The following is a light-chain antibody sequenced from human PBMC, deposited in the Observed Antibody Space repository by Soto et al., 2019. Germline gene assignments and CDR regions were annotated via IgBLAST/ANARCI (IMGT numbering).Light chain of an antibody. CDR1: QSISSY. CDR2: AAS. Sequence: DIQMTQSPSSLSATLGDRVAITCRASQSISSYLNWYQQKPGKAPKVLIYAASNLQSGVPSRFSGSGSGTDFAVTISSMQTEDFATYYCQQGYSTPITFGQGTRLEIK. CDR3: QQGYSTPIT. V-gene: IGKV1-39*01. J-gene: IGKJ5*01.